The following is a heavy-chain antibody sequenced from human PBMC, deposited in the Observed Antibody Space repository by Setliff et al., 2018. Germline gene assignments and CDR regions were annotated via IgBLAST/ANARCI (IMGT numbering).Heavy chain of an antibody. Sequence: GASVKVSCKASGGTFSSYAISWVRQAPGQGLEWMGRIIPIFGTANYAQKFQGRVTITADKSTSTAYMELSSLRSEDTAVYYCARYRVVPAALNWFDPWGQGTLVTSPQ. J-gene: IGHJ5*02. CDR3: ARYRVVPAALNWFDP. V-gene: IGHV1-69*06. D-gene: IGHD2-2*01. CDR2: IIPIFGTA. CDR1: GGTFSSYA.